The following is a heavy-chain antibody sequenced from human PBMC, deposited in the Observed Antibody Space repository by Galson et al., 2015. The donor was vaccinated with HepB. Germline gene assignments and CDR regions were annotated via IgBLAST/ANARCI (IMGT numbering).Heavy chain of an antibody. CDR1: GFTFSSYA. D-gene: IGHD3-22*01. Sequence: SLRLSCAASGFTFSSYAMHWVRQAPGKGLEWVAVISYDGSNKYYADSVKGRFTISRDNSKNTLYLQMNSLRAEDTAVYYCARALRVRGYMDVWGKGTTVTVSS. CDR3: ARALRVRGYMDV. CDR2: ISYDGSNK. V-gene: IGHV3-30-3*01. J-gene: IGHJ6*03.